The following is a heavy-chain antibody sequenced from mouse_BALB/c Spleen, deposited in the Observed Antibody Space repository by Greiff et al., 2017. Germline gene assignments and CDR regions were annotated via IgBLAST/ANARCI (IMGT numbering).Heavy chain of an antibody. Sequence: EVNVVESGGGLVQPGGSRKLSCAASGFTFSSFGMHWVRQAPEKGLEWVAYISSGSSTIYYADTVKGRFTISRDNPKNTLFLQMTSLRSEDTAMYYCAREGYGNYWGQGTTLTVSS. CDR2: ISSGSSTI. D-gene: IGHD2-1*01. V-gene: IGHV5-17*02. CDR1: GFTFSSFG. CDR3: AREGYGNY. J-gene: IGHJ2*01.